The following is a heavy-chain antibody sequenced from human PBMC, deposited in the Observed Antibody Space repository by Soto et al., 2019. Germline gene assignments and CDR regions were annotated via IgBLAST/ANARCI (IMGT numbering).Heavy chain of an antibody. CDR2: IYPGDSDT. Sequence: ESLKISGKGSGYSFTSYWIGWVRQKPGKGLEWMGIIYPGDSDTRYSPSFQGQVTMSADKSISTAYLQWSSLKASDTAIYYCARRYYDSSGYHYFDYWGQGTLVTVSS. CDR1: GYSFTSYW. CDR3: ARRYYDSSGYHYFDY. V-gene: IGHV5-51*01. J-gene: IGHJ4*02. D-gene: IGHD3-22*01.